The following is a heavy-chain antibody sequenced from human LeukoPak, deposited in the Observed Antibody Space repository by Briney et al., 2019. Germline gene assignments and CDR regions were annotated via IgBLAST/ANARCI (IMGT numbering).Heavy chain of an antibody. Sequence: SETLSLTCTVSGRSVSSGSYYWSWIRQPPGKGLEWIGYIYYSGSTNYNPSLKSRVTISVDTSKNQFSLKLSSVTAADTAVYYCASYYYDSSGYPLDYWGQGTLVTVSS. D-gene: IGHD3-22*01. V-gene: IGHV4-61*01. CDR1: GRSVSSGSYY. CDR2: IYYSGST. J-gene: IGHJ4*02. CDR3: ASYYYDSSGYPLDY.